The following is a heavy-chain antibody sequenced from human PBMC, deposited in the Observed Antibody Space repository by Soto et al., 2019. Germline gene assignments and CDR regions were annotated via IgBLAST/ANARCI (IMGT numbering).Heavy chain of an antibody. CDR2: IIPIFGTA. Sequence: GASVKVSCKASGGTFSSYAISWVRQAPGQGXEWMGGIIPIFGTANYAQKFQGRVTITADESTSTAYMELSSLRSEDTAVYYCASRTYYDFWSGYSPHYYYGMDVWGQGTTVTVSS. J-gene: IGHJ6*02. CDR3: ASRTYYDFWSGYSPHYYYGMDV. CDR1: GGTFSSYA. V-gene: IGHV1-69*13. D-gene: IGHD3-3*01.